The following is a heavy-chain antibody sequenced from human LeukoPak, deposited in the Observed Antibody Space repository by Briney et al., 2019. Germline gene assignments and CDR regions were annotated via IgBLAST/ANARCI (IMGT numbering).Heavy chain of an antibody. CDR3: ARDTYSSGWYGYFDY. CDR2: IKQDGSEK. V-gene: IGHV3-7*04. D-gene: IGHD6-19*01. J-gene: IGHJ4*02. CDR1: GFTFSSYW. Sequence: GGSLRLSCAASGFTFSSYWMSWVRQAPGKGLEWVADIKQDGSEKYYVDSVKGRFTISRDNAKNSLYLQMNSLRAEDTAVYYCARDTYSSGWYGYFDYWGQGTLVTVSS.